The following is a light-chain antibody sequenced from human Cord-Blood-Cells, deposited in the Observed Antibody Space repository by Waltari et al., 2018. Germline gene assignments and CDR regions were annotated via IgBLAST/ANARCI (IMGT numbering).Light chain of an antibody. V-gene: IGKV3D-15*01. CDR1: QSVSSN. CDR3: QQYNNWPRT. Sequence: EIVITQSPPTLSVSPGERATLTCRASQSVSSNLAWYQQKPGQAPRLLIYGASTRATGIPARFSGSGSGTEFTLTISSLQSEDFAVYYCQQYNNWPRTFGQGTKVEIK. J-gene: IGKJ1*01. CDR2: GAS.